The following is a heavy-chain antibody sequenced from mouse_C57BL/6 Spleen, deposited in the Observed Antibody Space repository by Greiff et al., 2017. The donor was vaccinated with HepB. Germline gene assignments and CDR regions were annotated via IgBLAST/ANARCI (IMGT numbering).Heavy chain of an antibody. Sequence: EVKVVESEGGLVQPGSSMKLSCTASGFTFSDYYMAWVRQVPEKGLEWVANINYDGSSTYYLDSLKSRFIISRDNAKNILYLQMSSLKSEDTATYYCARSDGYYVAYWGQGTLVTVSA. D-gene: IGHD2-3*01. CDR3: ARSDGYYVAY. V-gene: IGHV5-16*01. J-gene: IGHJ3*01. CDR2: INYDGSST. CDR1: GFTFSDYY.